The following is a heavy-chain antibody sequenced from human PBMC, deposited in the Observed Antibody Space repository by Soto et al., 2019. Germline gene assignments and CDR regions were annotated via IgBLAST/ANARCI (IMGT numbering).Heavy chain of an antibody. V-gene: IGHV4-59*01. J-gene: IGHJ6*02. CDR3: AGRSNGTLYDFWSGYWHYYGMDV. Sequence: SETLSLTCTVSGGSISSYYWSWIRQPPGKGLEWIGYIYYSGCTNYNPSLKSRVTISVDTSKNQFSLKLSSVTAADTAVYYCAGRSNGTLYDFWSGYWHYYGMDVWGQGTTVTVSS. D-gene: IGHD3-3*01. CDR2: IYYSGCT. CDR1: GGSISSYY.